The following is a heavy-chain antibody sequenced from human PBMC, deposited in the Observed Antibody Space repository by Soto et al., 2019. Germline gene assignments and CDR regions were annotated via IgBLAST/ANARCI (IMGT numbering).Heavy chain of an antibody. CDR3: ARESEWEQDTENGYYFDY. V-gene: IGHV1-69*12. D-gene: IGHD1-26*01. CDR2: IIPIFGTA. CDR1: GGTFSSYA. Sequence: QVQLVQSGAEVKKPGSSVKVSCKASGGTFSSYAISWVRQAPGQGLEWMGGIIPIFGTANYAQKFQGRVTITADESTSTAYMELSSLRSEDTAVYYCARESEWEQDTENGYYFDYWGQGTLVTVSS. J-gene: IGHJ4*02.